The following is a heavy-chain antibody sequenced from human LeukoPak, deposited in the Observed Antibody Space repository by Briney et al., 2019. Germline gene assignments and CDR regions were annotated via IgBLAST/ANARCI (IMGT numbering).Heavy chain of an antibody. D-gene: IGHD3-3*01. Sequence: PSETLSPTCTVSGGSISSSSYYWGWIRQPPGKGLEWIGSIYYSGSTYYNPSLKSRVTISVDTSKNQFSLKLSSVTAADTAVYYCARLVDFWSGSVRFDPWGQGTLVTVSS. CDR1: GGSISSSSYY. CDR3: ARLVDFWSGSVRFDP. CDR2: IYYSGST. V-gene: IGHV4-39*01. J-gene: IGHJ5*02.